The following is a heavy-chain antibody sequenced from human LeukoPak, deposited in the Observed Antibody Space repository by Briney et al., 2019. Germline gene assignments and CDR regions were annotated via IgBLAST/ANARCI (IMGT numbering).Heavy chain of an antibody. CDR1: GDSVSSNSAA. D-gene: IGHD3-10*01. Sequence: SQTLSLTCAISGDSVSSNSAAWNWIRQSPSRGLEWLGRTYYRSKWYNDYAVSVKSRITINPDTSKNQFSLQLNSVTPEDTAVYYCARDNMVRGVKRSNWFDPWGQGTPVTVSS. CDR2: TYYRSKWYN. J-gene: IGHJ5*02. V-gene: IGHV6-1*01. CDR3: ARDNMVRGVKRSNWFDP.